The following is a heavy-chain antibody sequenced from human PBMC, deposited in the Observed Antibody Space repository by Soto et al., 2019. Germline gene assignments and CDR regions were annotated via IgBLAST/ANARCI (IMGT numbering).Heavy chain of an antibody. CDR2: ISGGGGST. Sequence: EVQLLESGGGLVQPGGSLRLSCATSGFTFSSYALTWVRQGPGKGLQWLSSISGGGGSTYYADSVRGRFTISRDKSKNTLYLQMSSLRAEDTAVYFCAKSRGYSLGGDAFDIWGQGTMVTVSS. V-gene: IGHV3-23*01. D-gene: IGHD3-22*01. J-gene: IGHJ3*02. CDR1: GFTFSSYA. CDR3: AKSRGYSLGGDAFDI.